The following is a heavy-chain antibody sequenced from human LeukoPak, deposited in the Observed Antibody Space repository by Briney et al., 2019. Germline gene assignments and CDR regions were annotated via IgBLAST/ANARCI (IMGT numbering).Heavy chain of an antibody. J-gene: IGHJ4*02. D-gene: IGHD2-21*01. CDR3: ARVPPAVGMFDY. Sequence: GGSLRLSCAASGFTFSSYAMHWVRQAPGKGLEWLAVISYDGSNKYYADSVKGRFTISRDNSKNTLYLQMNSLRAEDTAVYYCARVPPAVGMFDYWGQGTLVTVSS. CDR1: GFTFSSYA. CDR2: ISYDGSNK. V-gene: IGHV3-30*04.